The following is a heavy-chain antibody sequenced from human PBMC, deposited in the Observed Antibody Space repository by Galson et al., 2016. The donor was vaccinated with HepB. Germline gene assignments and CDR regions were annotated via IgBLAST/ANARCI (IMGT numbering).Heavy chain of an antibody. CDR2: ISGSGSKQ. D-gene: IGHD3-3*01. Sequence: SLRLSCAASGFSFSDYYMTWLRQVPGKGLEWLSDISGSGSKQSYRESVKGRFIISRDNAKNSVYLQMNSLRVEDTAVYYCATSRVFEKWGRGTLVSVSS. CDR3: ATSRVFEK. CDR1: GFSFSDYY. V-gene: IGHV3-11*01. J-gene: IGHJ4*02.